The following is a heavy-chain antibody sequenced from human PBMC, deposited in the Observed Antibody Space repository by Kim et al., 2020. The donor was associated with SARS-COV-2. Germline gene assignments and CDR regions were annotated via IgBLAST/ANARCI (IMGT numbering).Heavy chain of an antibody. D-gene: IGHD3-10*01. V-gene: IGHV3-49*04. CDR1: GFSFGDYA. J-gene: IGHJ5*02. Sequence: GGSLRLSCTGSGFSFGDYAMSWVRQAPGKGLEWVSFIRNKARGGTTAYAVSVKGRFTISRDDSKNNAYLQMNSLKTEDTAVYYCTRVLHSMIRGALGGDWFDPWGQGIPVTVSS. CDR3: TRVLHSMIRGALGGDWFDP. CDR2: IRNKARGGTT.